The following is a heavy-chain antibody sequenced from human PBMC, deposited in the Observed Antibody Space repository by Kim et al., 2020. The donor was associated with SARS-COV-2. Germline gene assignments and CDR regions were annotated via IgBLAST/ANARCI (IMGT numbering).Heavy chain of an antibody. V-gene: IGHV1-69*04. CDR2: IIPILGIA. D-gene: IGHD2-15*01. J-gene: IGHJ6*02. CDR3: ARDLGNIVVVVAATEEYYYGMDV. CDR1: GGTFSSYA. Sequence: SVKVSCKASGGTFSSYAISWVRQAPGQGLEWMGRIIPILGIANYAQKFQGRVTITADKSTSTAYMELSSLRSEDTAVYYCARDLGNIVVVVAATEEYYYGMDVWGQGTTVTVSS.